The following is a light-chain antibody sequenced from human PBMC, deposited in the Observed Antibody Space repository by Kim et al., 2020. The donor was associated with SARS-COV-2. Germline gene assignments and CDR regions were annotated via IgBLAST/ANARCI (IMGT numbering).Light chain of an antibody. CDR2: GAS. Sequence: TLSSSPGERATLSCRASQSVSSSYLAWYQQKPGQAPRLLIYGASSRATGIPDRFSGSGSGTDFSLTISRLEPEDFAVYYCQQYGSSFGQGTKLEI. J-gene: IGKJ2*01. CDR3: QQYGSS. V-gene: IGKV3-20*01. CDR1: QSVSSSY.